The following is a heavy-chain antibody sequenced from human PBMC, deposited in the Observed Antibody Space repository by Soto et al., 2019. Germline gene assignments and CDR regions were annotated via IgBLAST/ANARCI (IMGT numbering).Heavy chain of an antibody. Sequence: LSLTCTVSGGSISSGGYYWSWIRQHPGKGLEWIGYIYYSGSTYYNPSLKSRVTISVDTSKNQFSLKLSSVTAADTAVYYCARASNYYDSSGYYYYFDYWGQGTLITVSS. D-gene: IGHD3-22*01. CDR2: IYYSGST. CDR1: GGSISSGGYY. V-gene: IGHV4-31*03. CDR3: ARASNYYDSSGYYYYFDY. J-gene: IGHJ4*02.